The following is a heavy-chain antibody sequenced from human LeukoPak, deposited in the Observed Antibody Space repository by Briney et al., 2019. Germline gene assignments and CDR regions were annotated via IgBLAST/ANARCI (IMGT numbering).Heavy chain of an antibody. D-gene: IGHD4-23*01. CDR1: GFTFSSYS. CDR3: ARVSVAADYFDY. Sequence: GGSLRLSCAASGFTFSSYSMNWVRQAPGKGLEWVSSISSSSYIYYADSVKGRFTISRDNAKNSLYLQMNSLRAEDTAVYYCARVSVAADYFDYWGQGTLVTVSS. V-gene: IGHV3-21*04. J-gene: IGHJ4*02. CDR2: ISSSSYI.